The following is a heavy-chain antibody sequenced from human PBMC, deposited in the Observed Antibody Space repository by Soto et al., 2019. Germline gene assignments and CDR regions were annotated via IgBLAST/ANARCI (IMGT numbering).Heavy chain of an antibody. CDR1: GGSISSGGYY. CDR3: ARDRRYGWEDYFDY. V-gene: IGHV4-31*03. D-gene: IGHD3-16*01. J-gene: IGHJ4*02. CDR2: IYYSGST. Sequence: QVQLQESGPGLVKPSQTLSLTCTVSGGSISSGGYYWSWIRQHPGKGLEWIGYIYYSGSTYYNPSLKSRVTISVDTSKNQVSLELSSVTAADTAVYYCARDRRYGWEDYFDYGGQGTLVTVSS.